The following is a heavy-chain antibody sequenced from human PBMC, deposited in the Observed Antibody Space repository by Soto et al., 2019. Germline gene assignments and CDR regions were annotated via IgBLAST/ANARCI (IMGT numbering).Heavy chain of an antibody. J-gene: IGHJ4*02. Sequence: GGSLRLSCTGSGFTFGDFSLTWFRRAPGKGLEWVAFIRGKPAGGTAEYAASVRGRFTISRDDSKGVAYLQMNSLKTEDTAIYYCTRDRIATDYWGQGTLVTVSS. CDR2: IRGKPAGGTA. V-gene: IGHV3-49*03. CDR3: TRDRIATDY. CDR1: GFTFGDFS. D-gene: IGHD2-21*01.